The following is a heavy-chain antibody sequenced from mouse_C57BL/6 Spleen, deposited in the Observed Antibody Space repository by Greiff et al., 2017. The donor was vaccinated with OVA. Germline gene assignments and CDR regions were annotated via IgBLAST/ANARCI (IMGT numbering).Heavy chain of an antibody. CDR1: GYSITSGYY. D-gene: IGHD2-4*01. V-gene: IGHV3-6*01. J-gene: IGHJ4*01. CDR2: ISYDGSN. CDR3: AREDDDYDGAMDY. Sequence: EVKLQESGPGLVKPSQSLSLTCSVTGYSITSGYYWNWIRQFPGNKLEWMGYISYDGSNNYNPYLKNRISIPRDTSKNQFFLKLNFVTTEDTATYCCAREDDDYDGAMDYWGQGTSVTVSS.